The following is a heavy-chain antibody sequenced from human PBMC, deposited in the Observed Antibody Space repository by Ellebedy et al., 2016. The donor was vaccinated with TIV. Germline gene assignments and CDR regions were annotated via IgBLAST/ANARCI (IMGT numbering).Heavy chain of an antibody. CDR3: ARHGYGESYFDY. J-gene: IGHJ4*02. CDR1: GGSISSYS. V-gene: IGHV4-59*08. D-gene: IGHD3-10*01. CDR2: IYYSGST. Sequence: MPSETLSLTCTVSGGSISSYSWSRIRQPPGKGLEWIGYIYYSGSTNYIPSLKSRLTISVDTSKNQFSLKLSSVTAADTAVYYCARHGYGESYFDYWGQGTLVTVSS.